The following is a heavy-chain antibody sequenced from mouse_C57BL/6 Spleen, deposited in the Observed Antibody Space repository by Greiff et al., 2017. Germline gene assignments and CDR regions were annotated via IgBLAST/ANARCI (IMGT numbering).Heavy chain of an antibody. CDR1: GYTFTDYE. D-gene: IGHD3-3*01. CDR2: IDPETGGT. CDR3: TRGYLGDAMDY. J-gene: IGHJ4*01. V-gene: IGHV1-15*01. Sequence: QVQLQQSGAELVRPGASVTLSCKASGYTFTDYEMHWVKQTPVHGLEWIGAIDPETGGTAYNQKFKGKAILTADKSSSTAYMELRSLTSEDSAVYYCTRGYLGDAMDYWGQGASVTVSS.